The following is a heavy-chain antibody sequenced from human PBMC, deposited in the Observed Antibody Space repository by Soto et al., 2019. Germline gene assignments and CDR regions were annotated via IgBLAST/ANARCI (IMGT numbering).Heavy chain of an antibody. CDR1: GFTFSSYA. D-gene: IGHD6-13*01. CDR2: ISYDGSNK. V-gene: IGHV3-30-3*01. CDR3: ARGAAAAIGDYFDY. Sequence: LRLSCAASGFTFSSYAMHWVRQAPGKGLEWVAVISYDGSNKYYADSVKGRFTISRDNSKNTLYLQMNSLRAEDTAVYYCARGAAAAIGDYFDYWGQGTLVTVSS. J-gene: IGHJ4*02.